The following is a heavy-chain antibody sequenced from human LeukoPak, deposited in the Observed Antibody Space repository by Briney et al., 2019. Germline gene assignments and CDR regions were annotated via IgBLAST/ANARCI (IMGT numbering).Heavy chain of an antibody. Sequence: SETLSLTCTVSGGSINIYYWSWIRQPPGKGLEWIGYIYYSGSTNYNPSLKSRVTISVDTSKNQFSLKLSSVTAADTAVYYCARTPIQLWLGSFDYWGQGTLVTVSS. CDR1: GGSINIYY. J-gene: IGHJ4*02. V-gene: IGHV4-59*01. CDR3: ARTPIQLWLGSFDY. CDR2: IYYSGST. D-gene: IGHD5-18*01.